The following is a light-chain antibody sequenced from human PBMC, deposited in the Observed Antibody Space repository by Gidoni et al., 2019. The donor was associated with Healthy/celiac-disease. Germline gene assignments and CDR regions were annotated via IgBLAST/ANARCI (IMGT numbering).Light chain of an antibody. CDR1: QSVSSSY. CDR2: GAS. V-gene: IGKV3-20*01. Sequence: EIVLTQSPCTLSLSPGERATLSCRASQSVSSSYLAWYQQKPGQAPRLLIDGASSRATGIPDRFSGSGSGTDFTLTISRLEPEDFAVYYCQQYGSSPLFTFGPGTKVDIK. J-gene: IGKJ3*01. CDR3: QQYGSSPLFT.